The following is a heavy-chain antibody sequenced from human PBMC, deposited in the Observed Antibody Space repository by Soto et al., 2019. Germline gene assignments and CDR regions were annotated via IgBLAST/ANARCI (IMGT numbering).Heavy chain of an antibody. CDR1: RAFMNSGGFY. V-gene: IGHV4-31*03. CDR2: IFHSGST. Sequence: SETLSRTCSVSRAFMNSGGFYYSWIRQPPGKGLEWLGYIFHSGSTLYTPSLRGRLTLSADTSRNQLSLHLTSVTAADTAVYYCVRGGIAGHWFDPWGQGILVTVSS. J-gene: IGHJ5*02. CDR3: VRGGIAGHWFDP. D-gene: IGHD2-15*01.